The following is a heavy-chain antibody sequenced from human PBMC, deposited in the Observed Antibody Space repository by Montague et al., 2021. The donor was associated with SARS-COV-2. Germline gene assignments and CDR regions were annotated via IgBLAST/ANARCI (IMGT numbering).Heavy chain of an antibody. Sequence: SETRSLTCTVSGGSISNYYWSWIRQPAGKGLEWIGRIYSSGSTNXXPSLKSRISMSVDTSKNQFSLKLSSVTAADTAIYYCARDYSHCSGGSCVFDYWGQGTLVTVSS. CDR1: GGSISNYY. V-gene: IGHV4-4*07. D-gene: IGHD2-15*01. CDR3: ARDYSHCSGGSCVFDY. J-gene: IGHJ4*02. CDR2: IYSSGST.